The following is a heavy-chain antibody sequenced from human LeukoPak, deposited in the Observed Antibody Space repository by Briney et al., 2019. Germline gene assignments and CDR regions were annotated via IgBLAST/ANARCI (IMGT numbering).Heavy chain of an antibody. V-gene: IGHV3-23*01. CDR3: ARGSYGDYGMDV. Sequence: GGSLRLSCTASGFTFTSFAMSWVRQAPGKGLEWVSTLSGSGGSAYYADSVKGRFTISRDNAKNSLYLQMNSLRDEDTAVYYCARGSYGDYGMDVWGQGTTVTVSS. J-gene: IGHJ6*02. CDR2: LSGSGGSA. D-gene: IGHD1-26*01. CDR1: GFTFTSFA.